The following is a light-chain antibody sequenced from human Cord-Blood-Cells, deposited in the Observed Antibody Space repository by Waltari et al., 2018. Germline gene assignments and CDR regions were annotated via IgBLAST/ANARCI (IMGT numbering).Light chain of an antibody. V-gene: IGLV2-23*03. J-gene: IGLJ2*01. CDR3: CSYAGSSTFVV. Sequence: QPALTQPASVSGSPGQSITISCPGTSSHVGRSNLASWYQQHPGKAPQLMIYEGSKRPSGVSNRFSGSKSGNTASLTISGLQAEDEADYYCCSYAGSSTFVVFGGGTKLTVL. CDR2: EGS. CDR1: SSHVGRSNL.